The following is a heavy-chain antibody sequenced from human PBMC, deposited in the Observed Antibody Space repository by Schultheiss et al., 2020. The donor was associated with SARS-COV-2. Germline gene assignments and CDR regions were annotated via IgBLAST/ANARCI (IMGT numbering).Heavy chain of an antibody. Sequence: GGSLRLSCAASGFTFSSYWMHWVRQAPGKGLEWVSSISSSSSYIYYADSVKGRFTISRDNAKNTLYLQMNSLRAEDTAVYYCAKGRFTWNYYFDYWGQGTLVTVSS. CDR3: AKGRFTWNYYFDY. CDR1: GFTFSSYW. V-gene: IGHV3-21*01. CDR2: ISSSSSYI. D-gene: IGHD1-7*01. J-gene: IGHJ4*02.